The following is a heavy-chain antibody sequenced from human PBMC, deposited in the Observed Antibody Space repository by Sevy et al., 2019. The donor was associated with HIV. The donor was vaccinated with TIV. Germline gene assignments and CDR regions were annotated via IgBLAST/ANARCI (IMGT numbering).Heavy chain of an antibody. CDR1: GFTFSSYA. Sequence: GGSLRLSCAASGFTFSSYAMSWVRQAPGKGLEWVSAISGSGGSTYYADSVKGRFTISRENSKNTLYLQMNSLRAEDTAVYYCAKDRVTMIVVVPRAFDIWGQGTMVTVSS. J-gene: IGHJ3*02. V-gene: IGHV3-23*01. CDR2: ISGSGGST. D-gene: IGHD3-22*01. CDR3: AKDRVTMIVVVPRAFDI.